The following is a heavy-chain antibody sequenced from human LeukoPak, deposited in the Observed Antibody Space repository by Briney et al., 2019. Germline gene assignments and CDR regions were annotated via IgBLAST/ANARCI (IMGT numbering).Heavy chain of an antibody. CDR3: ARDVRGGYYGMDV. J-gene: IGHJ6*02. Sequence: SETLSLTCTVSGGSISSHYWSWIRQPPGKGLEWIGYIYYSGSTNYNPSLKSRVTISVDTSKNQFSLKLSSVTAADTAVYYCARDVRGGYYGMDVWGQGTTVTVSS. CDR2: IYYSGST. CDR1: GGSISSHY. D-gene: IGHD4-23*01. V-gene: IGHV4-59*11.